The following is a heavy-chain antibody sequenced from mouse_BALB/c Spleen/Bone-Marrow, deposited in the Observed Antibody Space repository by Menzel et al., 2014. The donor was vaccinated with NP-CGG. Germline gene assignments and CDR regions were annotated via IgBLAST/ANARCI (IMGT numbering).Heavy chain of an antibody. V-gene: IGHV5-12-2*01. CDR1: GFTFSSYT. CDR2: ISNGGGST. J-gene: IGHJ4*01. D-gene: IGHD1-1*01. Sequence: EVHLVESGGGLVQPGGSLKLSCAASGFTFSSYTMSWVRQTPEKRLEWVAYISNGGGSTYYPDTVKGRFTISRDNAKNTLYLQMSSLKSEDTAMYYCARHGYYGSRAMVYWGQGPSVTVSS. CDR3: ARHGYYGSRAMVY.